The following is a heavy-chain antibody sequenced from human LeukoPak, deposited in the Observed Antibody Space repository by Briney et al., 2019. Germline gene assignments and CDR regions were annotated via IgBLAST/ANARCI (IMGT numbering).Heavy chain of an antibody. CDR2: IYYSGST. J-gene: IGHJ6*02. CDR3: ARRGYDYVWGSYRPGYGMDV. V-gene: IGHV4-59*08. D-gene: IGHD3-16*02. CDR1: GGSISSYY. Sequence: PSETLSLTCTVSGGSISSYYWSWIRQPPGKGLEWIGYIYYSGSTNYNPSLKSRVTISVDTSKNQFSLKLSSVTAADTGVYYCARRGYDYVWGSYRPGYGMDVWGQGTTVTVSS.